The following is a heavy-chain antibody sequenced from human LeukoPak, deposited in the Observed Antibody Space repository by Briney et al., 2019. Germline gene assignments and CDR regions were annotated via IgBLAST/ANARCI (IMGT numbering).Heavy chain of an antibody. J-gene: IGHJ3*02. D-gene: IGHD1-26*01. CDR2: INHSGST. Sequence: GSLRLSCVASGFSFSRFSMSWVRQPPGKGLEWIGEINHSGSTNYNPSLKSRVTISVDTSKNQFSLKLSSVTAADTAVYYCANSGSYYTFDIWGQGTMVTVSS. CDR3: ANSGSYYTFDI. V-gene: IGHV4-34*08. CDR1: GFSFSRFS.